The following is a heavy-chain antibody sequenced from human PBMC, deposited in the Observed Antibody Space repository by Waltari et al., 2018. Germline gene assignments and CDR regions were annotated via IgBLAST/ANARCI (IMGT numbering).Heavy chain of an antibody. CDR3: VKRATVITSADWYFDV. V-gene: IGHV3-64D*06. Sequence: EVQLVESGGGLVQPGGSLRLPCSASGFTFSSFTLFLVRQAPGREAECVGAMHSTEDKPNYADDADSVKGRFTISRDNSKNTMYLRMNRLRPEDTAVYYCVKRATVITSADWYFDVWGRGTLVTVSS. CDR1: GFTFSSFT. D-gene: IGHD4-17*01. CDR2: MHSTEDKPNYA. J-gene: IGHJ2*01.